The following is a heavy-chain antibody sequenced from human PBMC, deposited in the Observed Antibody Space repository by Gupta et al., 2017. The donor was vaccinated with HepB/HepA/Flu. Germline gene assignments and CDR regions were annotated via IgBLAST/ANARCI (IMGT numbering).Heavy chain of an antibody. J-gene: IGHJ4*02. V-gene: IGHV3-9*01. D-gene: IGHD3-16*01. CDR2: ISWNSGSI. Sequence: EVQLVESGGGLVQPGRSLRLSCAASGFNFDDDEMHWVRQAPGEGLEWVSSISWNSGSIGYADSVKGRFTISRDNAKNSLYLQMNSLRAEDTALYYCVKQRTSSYYFDYWGQGTLVTVSS. CDR3: VKQRTSSYYFDY. CDR1: GFNFDDDE.